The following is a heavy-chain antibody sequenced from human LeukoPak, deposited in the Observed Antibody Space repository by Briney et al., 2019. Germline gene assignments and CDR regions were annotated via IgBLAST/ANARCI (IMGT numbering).Heavy chain of an antibody. Sequence: GGSLRLSCAASGFTFSSYAMSWVRQAPGKGLEWVSAISGSGGSTYYADSVKGRFTISRDNSKNTLYLQMNSLRAGDTAVYYCAKGYLHCSSTSCPLDYWGQGTLVTVSS. CDR1: GFTFSSYA. D-gene: IGHD2-2*01. CDR3: AKGYLHCSSTSCPLDY. V-gene: IGHV3-23*01. J-gene: IGHJ4*02. CDR2: ISGSGGST.